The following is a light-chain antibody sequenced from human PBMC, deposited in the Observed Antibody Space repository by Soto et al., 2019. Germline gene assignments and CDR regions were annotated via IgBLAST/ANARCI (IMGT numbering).Light chain of an antibody. CDR2: GAS. J-gene: IGKJ1*01. V-gene: IGKV3-20*01. Sequence: EIVLTQSPGTLSLSPGERATLSCRASQSVAKNYLAWYQQEPGQAPRLLIYGASSRATGIPDRFSGSGSETDFTLTISRLEPEDFAVYYCHQYATSPQTFGQGTKVEIK. CDR1: QSVAKNY. CDR3: HQYATSPQT.